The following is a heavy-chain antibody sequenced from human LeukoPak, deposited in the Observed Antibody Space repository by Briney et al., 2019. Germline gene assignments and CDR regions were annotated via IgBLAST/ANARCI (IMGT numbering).Heavy chain of an antibody. V-gene: IGHV3-23*01. Sequence: GGSLRLSCAASGFTFSSYAMSWVRQAPGKGLEWVSAISGSGGSTYYADSVKGRFTISRGNSKNTLYLQMNSLRAEDTAVYYCAKGRLWFGELSGMDVWGKGTTVTISS. CDR2: ISGSGGST. D-gene: IGHD3-10*01. J-gene: IGHJ6*04. CDR3: AKGRLWFGELSGMDV. CDR1: GFTFSSYA.